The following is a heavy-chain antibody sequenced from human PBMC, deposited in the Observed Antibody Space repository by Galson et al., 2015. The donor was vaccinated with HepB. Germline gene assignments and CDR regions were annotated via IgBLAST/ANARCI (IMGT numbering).Heavy chain of an antibody. D-gene: IGHD3-22*01. CDR3: AKSGLTMIVVVITGAHGAFDI. V-gene: IGHV3-23*01. CDR1: GFTFSSYA. J-gene: IGHJ3*02. Sequence: SLRLSCAASGFTFSSYAMSWVRQAPGKGLEWVSAISGSGGSTYYADSVKGRFTISRDNSKNTLYLQMNSLRAEDTAVYYCAKSGLTMIVVVITGAHGAFDIWGQGTMVTVSS. CDR2: ISGSGGST.